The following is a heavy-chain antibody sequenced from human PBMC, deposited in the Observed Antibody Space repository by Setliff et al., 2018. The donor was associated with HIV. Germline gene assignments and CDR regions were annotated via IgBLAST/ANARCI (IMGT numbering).Heavy chain of an antibody. Sequence: PVESLKISCTGSGYSFSNHWIGWVRQMPGRGLEWVGIIYPQDSDTRYSPSFEGHVTISADTSRYTAYLQWSALKASDTAMYYCARHTIDISLLVVQDPGPFDVWGRGTLVTVSS. CDR2: IYPQDSDT. CDR3: ARHTIDISLLVVQDPGPFDV. J-gene: IGHJ3*01. D-gene: IGHD3-10*01. CDR1: GYSFSNHW. V-gene: IGHV5-51*01.